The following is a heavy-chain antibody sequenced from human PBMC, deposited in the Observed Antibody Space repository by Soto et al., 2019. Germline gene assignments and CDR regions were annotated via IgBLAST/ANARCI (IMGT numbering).Heavy chain of an antibody. CDR1: GFTSTSSA. CDR2: IVVGSGNT. Sequence: SVKVSCKASGFTSTSSAVQWVRQARGQRLEWIGWIVVGSGNTNYAQKFQERVTITRDMSTSTAYMELSSLRSEDTAVYYCAAARGLVVITYWGQGTLVTVSS. V-gene: IGHV1-58*01. CDR3: AAARGLVVITY. J-gene: IGHJ4*02. D-gene: IGHD3-22*01.